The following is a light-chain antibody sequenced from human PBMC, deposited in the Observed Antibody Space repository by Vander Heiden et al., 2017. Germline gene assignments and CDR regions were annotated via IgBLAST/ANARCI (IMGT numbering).Light chain of an antibody. J-gene: IGLJ3*02. CDR2: AVT. CDR1: SSDIGLYNY. Sequence: QCALTQPASVSGSPGQWTTISGTGTSSDIGLYNYASWYQQHPAKAPKLMIYAVTNPPSVFSNRFSGSTSSNTASLTISGLQAEDEADYFCSSYTSSNSWVFGGGTKLTVL. CDR3: SSYTSSNSWV. V-gene: IGLV2-14*01.